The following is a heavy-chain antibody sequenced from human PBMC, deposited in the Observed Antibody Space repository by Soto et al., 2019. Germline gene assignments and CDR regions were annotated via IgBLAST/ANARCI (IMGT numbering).Heavy chain of an antibody. CDR1: GGTFSNYA. J-gene: IGHJ6*02. Sequence: QVQLVQCGAEVNKPGSTVKVSWKASGGTFSNYAITWVRQAPGQGLEWMGGIIPFFVTANYAQKFQGRVTITADESTSTAYMELSSLTSEDTAVYFCARETAGVTAAMRGGYYYGMDVWGQGTTVTVSS. D-gene: IGHD2-2*01. CDR3: ARETAGVTAAMRGGYYYGMDV. V-gene: IGHV1-69*12. CDR2: IIPFFVTA.